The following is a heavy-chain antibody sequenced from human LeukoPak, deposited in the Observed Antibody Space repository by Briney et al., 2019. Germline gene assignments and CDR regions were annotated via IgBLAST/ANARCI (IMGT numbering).Heavy chain of an antibody. D-gene: IGHD5-18*01. CDR1: GFTFSNAW. CDR3: TTDQGEQLRLPPIDY. V-gene: IGHV3-15*01. Sequence: GGSLRLSCAASGFTFSNAWMSWVRQAPGKGLEWVGRIKSKTDGGTTDYAAPVKGRFTISRDDSKNTLYLQMNSLKTEDTAVYYCTTDQGEQLRLPPIDYWGQGTLVTVSS. J-gene: IGHJ4*02. CDR2: IKSKTDGGTT.